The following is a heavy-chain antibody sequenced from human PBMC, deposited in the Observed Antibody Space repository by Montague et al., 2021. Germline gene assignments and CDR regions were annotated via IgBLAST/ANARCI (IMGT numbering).Heavy chain of an antibody. CDR1: GFTFSDYS. V-gene: IGHV3-48*02. D-gene: IGHD3-16*01. CDR3: ARDRDYAIDV. CDR2: IRTDG. J-gene: IGHJ3*01. Sequence: SLSLSWAASGFTFSDYSMNWVRQAPGKGLEWVSYIRTDGYYADSVKGRFTISRDNAKNSLYLQMNSLRDEDTAVYYCARDRDYAIDVWGQGTMVTVSS.